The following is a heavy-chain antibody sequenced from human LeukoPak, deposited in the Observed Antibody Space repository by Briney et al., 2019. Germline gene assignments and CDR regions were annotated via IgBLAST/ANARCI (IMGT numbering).Heavy chain of an antibody. J-gene: IGHJ6*04. CDR1: GFTFSSYA. Sequence: GGSLRLSCAASGFTFSSYAMHWVRQAPGKGLEWVAVISYDGSNKYYADSVKGRFTISRDNSKNTLYLQMNGLRAEDTAVYYCARDLPHYYGSGSYSNYYYYGMDVWGKGTTVTVSS. CDR3: ARDLPHYYGSGSYSNYYYYGMDV. D-gene: IGHD3-10*01. CDR2: ISYDGSNK. V-gene: IGHV3-30*04.